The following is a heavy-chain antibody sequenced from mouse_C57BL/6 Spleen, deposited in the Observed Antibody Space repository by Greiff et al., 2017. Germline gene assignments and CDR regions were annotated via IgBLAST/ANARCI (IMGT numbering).Heavy chain of an antibody. Sequence: VQLKESGPELVKPGASVKIPCKASGYTFTDYNMDWVKQSHGKSLEWIGDNNPNNGGTIYNQKFKGKATLTVDKSSSTAYMELRSLTSEDTAVYYCARRDSFLFAYWGQGTLVTVSA. CDR2: NNPNNGGT. J-gene: IGHJ3*01. V-gene: IGHV1-18*01. CDR3: ARRDSFLFAY. CDR1: GYTFTDYN. D-gene: IGHD3-2*01.